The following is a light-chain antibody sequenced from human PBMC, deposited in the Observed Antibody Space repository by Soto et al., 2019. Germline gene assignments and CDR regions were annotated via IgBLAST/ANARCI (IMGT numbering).Light chain of an antibody. CDR1: QSVGNN. CDR2: DAS. Sequence: PGARATLSCRASQSVGNNLAWYQQKPGQAPRLLIYDASNRATGIPARFSGSGSGTDFTLTISSLEPEDFAVYYCQQRSNWPITFGQGTRLEIK. J-gene: IGKJ5*01. V-gene: IGKV3-11*01. CDR3: QQRSNWPIT.